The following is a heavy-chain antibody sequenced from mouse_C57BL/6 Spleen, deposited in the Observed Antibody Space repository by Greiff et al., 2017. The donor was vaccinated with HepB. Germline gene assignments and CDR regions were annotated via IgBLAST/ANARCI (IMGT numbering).Heavy chain of an antibody. CDR1: GYTFTSYW. J-gene: IGHJ1*03. Sequence: QVQLQQPGAELVRPGSSVKLSCKASGYTFTSYWMHWVKQRPIQGLEWIGNIDPSDSETHYNQKFKDKATLTVDKSSSTAYMQLSSLTSEDSAVYYCARWGGTHWYFDVWGTGTTVTVSS. CDR3: ARWGGTHWYFDV. CDR2: IDPSDSET. D-gene: IGHD4-1*01. V-gene: IGHV1-52*01.